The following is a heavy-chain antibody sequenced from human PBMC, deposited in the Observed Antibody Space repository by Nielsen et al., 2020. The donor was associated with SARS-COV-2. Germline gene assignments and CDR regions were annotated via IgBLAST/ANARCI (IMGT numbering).Heavy chain of an antibody. D-gene: IGHD2-21*02. J-gene: IGHJ4*02. V-gene: IGHV3-9*01. Sequence: WIRQPPGKGLEWVSGISWNSGSIGYADSVKGRFTISRDNAKNSLYLQMNSLRAEDTAVYYCARDRGRKIVVVTATPALIDYWGQGTLVTVSS. CDR3: ARDRGRKIVVVTATPALIDY. CDR2: ISWNSGSI.